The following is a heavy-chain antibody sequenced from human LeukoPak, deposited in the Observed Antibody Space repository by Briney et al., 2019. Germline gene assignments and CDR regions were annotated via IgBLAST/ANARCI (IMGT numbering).Heavy chain of an antibody. V-gene: IGHV3-21*01. D-gene: IGHD3-9*01. CDR2: ISSSSSYI. Sequence: PGGSLRLSCAASGFTFSSYSMNWVRQAPGKGLEWVSSISSSSSYIYYADSVKGRFTISRDNAKNSLYLQMNSLRAEDTAVYYCARGRGSSFDSYVSYYYYYYGMDVWGQGTTVTVSS. CDR1: GFTFSSYS. CDR3: ARGRGSSFDSYVSYYYYYYGMDV. J-gene: IGHJ6*02.